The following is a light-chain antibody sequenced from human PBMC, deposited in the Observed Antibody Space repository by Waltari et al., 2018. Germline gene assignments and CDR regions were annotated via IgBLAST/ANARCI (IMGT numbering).Light chain of an antibody. Sequence: QSALTQPASVSGSPGQSITISCTGTSSDVGGYDYVSWYQHLPGKAPKVMIYEVSNRPSGVSNRVSGSKSGNTASLTISGLQAEDEADYYCCSHTSSRTWVFGGGTKLTVL. CDR2: EVS. CDR1: SSDVGGYDY. V-gene: IGLV2-14*01. CDR3: CSHTSSRTWV. J-gene: IGLJ3*02.